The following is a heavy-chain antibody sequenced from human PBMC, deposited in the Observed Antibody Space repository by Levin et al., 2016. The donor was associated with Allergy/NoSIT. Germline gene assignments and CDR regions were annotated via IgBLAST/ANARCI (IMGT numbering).Heavy chain of an antibody. CDR2: FYYSGNT. D-gene: IGHD5-18*01. CDR1: AGSISSSSYY. V-gene: IGHV4-39*01. J-gene: IGHJ4*02. CDR3: VRLVDTTLFTLFSGNYFDY. Sequence: SETLSLTCIVSAGSISSSSYYWAWIRQPPGGGLEWIGSFYYSGNTYFNPSLKSRVTISVDTSNNQFSLKLSSVTAADTAVYYCVRLVDTTLFTLFSGNYFDYWGRGSLVTVSS.